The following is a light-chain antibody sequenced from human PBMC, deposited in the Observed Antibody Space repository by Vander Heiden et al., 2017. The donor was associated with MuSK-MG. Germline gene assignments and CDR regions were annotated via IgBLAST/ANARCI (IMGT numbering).Light chain of an antibody. CDR1: LSVSSSY. Sequence: EIVLTQSPGTLSLSPGERATLSCRASLSVSSSYLAWYQQEPGQAPRLLIYGASSRATGIPDRFSGSGSGTDFTLTISRLEPEDFAVYYCQQDGSSPWTFGQRTKVEIK. CDR2: GAS. J-gene: IGKJ1*01. CDR3: QQDGSSPWT. V-gene: IGKV3-20*01.